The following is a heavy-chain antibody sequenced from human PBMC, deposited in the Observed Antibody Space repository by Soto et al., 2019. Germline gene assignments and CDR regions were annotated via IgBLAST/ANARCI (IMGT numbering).Heavy chain of an antibody. D-gene: IGHD4-17*01. CDR2: IIPLFGTV. CDR1: GGTFTSFT. J-gene: IGHJ6*02. V-gene: IGHV1-69*13. CDR3: ARETTTVTRDYFYYGMDV. Sequence: SVKVSCKASGGTFTSFTITWVRQAPGQGLEWMGGIIPLFGTVNYAQKFQGRVTIIADESTTTTYMELSSLRSEDTAVYYCARETTTVTRDYFYYGMDVWGQGTTVTVS.